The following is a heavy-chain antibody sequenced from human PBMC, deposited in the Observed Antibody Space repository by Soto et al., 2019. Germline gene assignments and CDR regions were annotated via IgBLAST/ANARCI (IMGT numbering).Heavy chain of an antibody. CDR2: INHSGST. CDR1: GGSFSGYY. V-gene: IGHV4-34*01. Sequence: PSETLSLTCALYGGSFSGYYWNWIRQPPGKGLEWIGEINHSGSTNYNPSLKSRVTISVDTSKNQFSLKLSSVTAADTAVYYCAREETTVTTHWFDPWGQGTLVTVSS. CDR3: AREETTVTTHWFDP. D-gene: IGHD4-17*01. J-gene: IGHJ5*02.